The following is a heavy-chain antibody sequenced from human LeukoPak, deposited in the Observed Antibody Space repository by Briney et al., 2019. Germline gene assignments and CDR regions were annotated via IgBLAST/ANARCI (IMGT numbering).Heavy chain of an antibody. D-gene: IGHD1-26*01. CDR1: GGSISSSSYY. Sequence: PSETLSLTCTVSGGSISSSSYYWGWIRQPPGKGLEWIGSIYYSGSTYYYPSLKSRVTISVDTSKNQFSLKLSSVTAADTAVYYCARLTRGGSYYYYCYYMDVWGKGTTVTVSS. CDR2: IYYSGST. V-gene: IGHV4-39*01. CDR3: ARLTRGGSYYYYCYYMDV. J-gene: IGHJ6*03.